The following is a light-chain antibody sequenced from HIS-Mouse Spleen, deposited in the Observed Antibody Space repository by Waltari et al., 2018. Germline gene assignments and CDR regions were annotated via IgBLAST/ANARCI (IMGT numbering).Light chain of an antibody. J-gene: IGKJ5*01. CDR3: QQYGSSFT. Sequence: EIVLTQSPGTLSLSPGERATLSCRASQSVSSSYLAWYQQKPGQAPRLLIYGASSRATGIPDRFSGSGSGTDFTLTISRLEPEDFAVYYCQQYGSSFTFGPGTRLEIK. CDR1: QSVSSSY. CDR2: GAS. V-gene: IGKV3-20*01.